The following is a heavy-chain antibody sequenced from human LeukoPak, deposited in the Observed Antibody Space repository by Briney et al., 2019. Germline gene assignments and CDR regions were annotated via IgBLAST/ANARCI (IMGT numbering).Heavy chain of an antibody. CDR3: ARDLPYYYDSSGYYYSENPFDY. Sequence: PGGSLRLSCAASGFTFSSYSMNWVRQAPGKGLEWVSSISSSSSYIYYADSVKGRFTISRDNAKNSLYLQMNSLRAEDTAVYYCARDLPYYYDSSGYYYSENPFDYWGQGTLVTVSS. CDR1: GFTFSSYS. CDR2: ISSSSSYI. D-gene: IGHD3-22*01. V-gene: IGHV3-21*01. J-gene: IGHJ4*02.